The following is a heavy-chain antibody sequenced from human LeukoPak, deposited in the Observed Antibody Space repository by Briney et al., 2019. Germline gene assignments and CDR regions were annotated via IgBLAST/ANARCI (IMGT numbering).Heavy chain of an antibody. CDR3: AKWGDYDVLTGYYVSDY. D-gene: IGHD3-9*01. CDR1: GFTFSNYA. J-gene: IGHJ4*01. Sequence: GASLRLSCAASGFTFSNYAMSWVRQAPGKGLEWVSAITGSGGNTNYADSVKGRFTISRDNSKNTVFLQMNSLRAEDTAVYYCAKWGDYDVLTGYYVSDYWGHLTLVTVSS. V-gene: IGHV3-23*01. CDR2: ITGSGGNT.